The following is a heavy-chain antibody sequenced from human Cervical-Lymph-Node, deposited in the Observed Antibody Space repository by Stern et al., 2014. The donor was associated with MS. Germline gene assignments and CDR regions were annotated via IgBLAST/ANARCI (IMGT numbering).Heavy chain of an antibody. D-gene: IGHD6-13*01. V-gene: IGHV3-21*01. CDR3: ARDTGIAAAGDA. CDR2: ISSSSSYI. CDR1: GFTFSSYS. J-gene: IGHJ5*02. Sequence: EVKVVESGGGLVKPGGSLRLSCAASGFTFSSYSMNWVRQAPGKGLEWVSSISSSSSYIYYADSVKGRFTISRDNAKNSLYLQMNSLGAEDTAVYYCARDTGIAAAGDAWGQGTLVTVSS.